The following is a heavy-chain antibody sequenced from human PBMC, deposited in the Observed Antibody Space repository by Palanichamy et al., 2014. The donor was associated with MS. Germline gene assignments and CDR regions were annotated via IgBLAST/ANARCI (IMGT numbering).Heavy chain of an antibody. V-gene: IGHV3-7*01. Sequence: EVQLVEVWGRLGPAWGVLRLSCGASGFTFKTFTDYWMSWVRQAPGKGLEWVANIKQDGSEKYYVDSVKGRFTISRDNAKNSVYLQMNSLRAEDTAVYYCASLGRPDWNGHYVNDAFDMWGQGAMVTVSS. CDR2: IKQDGSEK. J-gene: IGHJ3*02. CDR1: GFTFKTFTDYW. CDR3: ASLGRPDWNGHYVNDAFDM. D-gene: IGHD3-3*01.